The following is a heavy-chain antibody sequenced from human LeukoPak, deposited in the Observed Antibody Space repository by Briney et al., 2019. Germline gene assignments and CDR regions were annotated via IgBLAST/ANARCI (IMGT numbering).Heavy chain of an antibody. CDR3: AILYGDYDDY. CDR2: ISASGATT. V-gene: IGHV3-23*01. CDR1: GFNFSIYA. J-gene: IGHJ4*02. Sequence: PGGSLRLSCAASGFNFSIYAMSWVRQAPGRGLQWVSGISASGATTYYADSLKGRFTVSRDISKNTLYLQMNSLRAEDTAVYYCAILYGDYDDYWGQGTLVTVSS. D-gene: IGHD4-17*01.